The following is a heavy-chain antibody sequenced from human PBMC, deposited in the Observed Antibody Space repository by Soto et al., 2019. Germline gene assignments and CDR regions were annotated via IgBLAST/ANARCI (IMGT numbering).Heavy chain of an antibody. CDR2: INHSGST. CDR3: ARSMIVVVIATSLDYYYGMDV. Sequence: SETLSLPCAVYGGSFSGYYWSWIRQPPGKGLEWIGEINHSGSTNYNPSLKSRVTISVDTSKNQFSLKLSSVTAADTAVYYCARSMIVVVIATSLDYYYGMDVWGQGTTVT. J-gene: IGHJ6*02. CDR1: GGSFSGYY. V-gene: IGHV4-34*01. D-gene: IGHD2-21*01.